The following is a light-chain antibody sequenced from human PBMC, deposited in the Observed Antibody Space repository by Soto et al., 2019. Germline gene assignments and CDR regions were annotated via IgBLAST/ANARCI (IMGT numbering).Light chain of an antibody. Sequence: EIVLTQSPATLSLSPGERATLSCRASQSVSSYLAWYQQKPGQAPRLLIYDASNRATGIPARFSGSGSGTDFTLTISSRGPEDFAVYYCQQSSNWPWTFGQGTKVEIK. CDR2: DAS. CDR3: QQSSNWPWT. CDR1: QSVSSY. V-gene: IGKV3-11*01. J-gene: IGKJ1*01.